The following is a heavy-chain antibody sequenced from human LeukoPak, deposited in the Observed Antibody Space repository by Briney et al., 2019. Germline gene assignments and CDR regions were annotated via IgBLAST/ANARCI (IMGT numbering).Heavy chain of an antibody. Sequence: PGGSLRLSCAASGFTFRDYSDYWMSWVRQAPGKGLEWVANIKQDGSVKYYVDSVKGRFTISRDNAKNSLFLQMNSLRAEDTAVYYCARVGRYSYAHNSWGQGTLVTVSS. CDR2: IKQDGSVK. D-gene: IGHD5-18*01. CDR1: GFTFRDYSDYW. CDR3: ARVGRYSYAHNS. V-gene: IGHV3-7*01. J-gene: IGHJ4*02.